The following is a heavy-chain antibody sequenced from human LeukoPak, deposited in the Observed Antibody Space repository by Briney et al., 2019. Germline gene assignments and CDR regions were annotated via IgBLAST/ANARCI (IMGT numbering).Heavy chain of an antibody. D-gene: IGHD5-12*01. J-gene: IGHJ4*02. CDR3: AKDQKPDSGYDIDH. V-gene: IGHV3-23*01. CDR1: GFTISSYG. Sequence: GGSLRLSCAASGFTISSYGMNWVRQAPLKGLEWVSVIFGGGDTTYYADSVKGRFTISRDKSKNTLYLQMHSLRAEDTAVYYCAKDQKPDSGYDIDHWGQGTLVTVSS. CDR2: IFGGGDTT.